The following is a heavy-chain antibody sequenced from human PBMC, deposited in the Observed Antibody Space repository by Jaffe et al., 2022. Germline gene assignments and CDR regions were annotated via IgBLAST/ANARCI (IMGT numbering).Heavy chain of an antibody. V-gene: IGHV3-49*03. J-gene: IGHJ3*02. CDR1: GFTFGDYA. Sequence: EVQLVESGGGLVQPGRSLRLSCTASGFTFGDYAMSWFRQAPGKGLEWVGFIRSKAYGGTTEYAASVKGRFTISRDDSKSIAYLQMNSLKTEDTAVYYCTRVWDIVVVPAAMTAFDIWGQGTMVTVSS. CDR3: TRVWDIVVVPAAMTAFDI. D-gene: IGHD2-2*01. CDR2: IRSKAYGGTT.